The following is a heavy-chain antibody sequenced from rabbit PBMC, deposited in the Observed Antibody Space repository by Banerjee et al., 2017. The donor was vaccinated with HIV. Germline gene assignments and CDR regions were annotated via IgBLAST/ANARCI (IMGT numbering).Heavy chain of an antibody. CDR3: ARDGAGGSYFAL. D-gene: IGHD8-1*01. V-gene: IGHV1S40*01. J-gene: IGHJ4*01. CDR2: TYAGTSGST. CDR1: GFSFNSGYD. Sequence: QSLEESGGGLVKPGASLTLTCKASGFSFNSGYDMCWVRQAPGKGLEWIACTYAGTSGSTYSAIWAKGRFTISKTSSTTVTLQMTSLTAADTATYFCARDGAGGSYFALWGPGTSSPS.